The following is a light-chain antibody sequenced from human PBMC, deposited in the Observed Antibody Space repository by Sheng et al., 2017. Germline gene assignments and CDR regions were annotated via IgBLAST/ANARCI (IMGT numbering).Light chain of an antibody. V-gene: IGKV1-NL1*01. CDR2: AAS. Sequence: DIQLTQSPSSLSASVGDRVTITCRASQVMSNSLAWYQQKPGKAPKLVLYAASRLESGVPSRFSGSASGMDYTLTISSLQPEDFATYYCQQYYNTLFTFGQGTKLEIK. CDR1: QVMSNS. J-gene: IGKJ2*01. CDR3: QQYYNTLFT.